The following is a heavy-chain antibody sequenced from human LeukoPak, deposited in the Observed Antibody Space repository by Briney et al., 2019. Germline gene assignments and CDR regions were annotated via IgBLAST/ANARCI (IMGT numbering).Heavy chain of an antibody. CDR1: GYTFTGYY. CDR2: INPNSGGT. CDR3: ARVEIAVAGTYRGYFDY. D-gene: IGHD6-19*01. J-gene: IGHJ4*02. Sequence: ASVKVSCKASGYTFTGYYMHWVRQAPGQGLEWMGWINPNSGGTNYAQKFQGRVTMTRDTSISTAYMELSRLRSDDTAVYYCARVEIAVAGTYRGYFDYWGQGTLVTVSS. V-gene: IGHV1-2*02.